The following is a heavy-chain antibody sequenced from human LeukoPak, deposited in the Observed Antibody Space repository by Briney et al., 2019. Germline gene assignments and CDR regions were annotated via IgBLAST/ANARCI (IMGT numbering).Heavy chain of an antibody. V-gene: IGHV1-69*05. J-gene: IGHJ6*03. D-gene: IGHD2/OR15-2a*01. Sequence: SVKVSCKASGSSFKSSTFAWVRQTPGRGLEWMGGIIPIFGTANYALEFQGRATITTDESTSSAYMELSSLRSEDTAVYYCATVRYYYYYYMDVWGKGTTVTVSS. CDR2: IIPIFGTA. CDR1: GSSFKSST. CDR3: ATVRYYYYYYMDV.